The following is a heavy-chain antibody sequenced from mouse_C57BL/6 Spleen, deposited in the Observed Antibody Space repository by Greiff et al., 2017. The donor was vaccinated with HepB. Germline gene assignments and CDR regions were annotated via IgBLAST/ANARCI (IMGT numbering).Heavy chain of an antibody. J-gene: IGHJ3*01. Sequence: VKLQESGAELARPGASVKLSCKASGYTFTSYGISWVKQRTGQGLEWIGEIYPRSGNTYYNEKFKGKATLTADKSSSTAYMELRSLTSEDSAVYFCAGTVVAPDAYWGQGTLVTVSA. V-gene: IGHV1-81*01. CDR2: IYPRSGNT. CDR1: GYTFTSYG. D-gene: IGHD1-1*01. CDR3: AGTVVAPDAY.